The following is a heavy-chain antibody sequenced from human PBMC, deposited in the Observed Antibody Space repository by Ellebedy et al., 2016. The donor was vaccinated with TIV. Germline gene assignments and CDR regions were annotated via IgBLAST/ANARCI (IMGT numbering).Heavy chain of an antibody. CDR1: GGTLNNFA. CDR2: IVVSP. CDR3: AKLGRFGESMPPYYYYGMDV. Sequence: ASVQVSCKASGGTLNNFAISWVRQAPGRGLEWMGGIVVSPDYAQTFQGRLTITADDSTTTAHMELSNLRSDDTAVYYCAKLGRFGESMPPYYYYGMDVWGQGTTVTVSS. J-gene: IGHJ6*02. D-gene: IGHD3-10*01. V-gene: IGHV1-69*13.